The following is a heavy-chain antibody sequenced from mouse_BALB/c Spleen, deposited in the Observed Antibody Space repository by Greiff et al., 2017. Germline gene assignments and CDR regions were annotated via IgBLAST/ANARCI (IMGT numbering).Heavy chain of an antibody. Sequence: EVQLQQSGAELAKPGASVKMSCKASGYTFTSYVMHWVKQKPGQGLEWIGYINPYNDGTKYNEKFKGKATLTSDKSSSTAYMELSSLTSEDSAVYYCAGEYFGNYAWFAYWGQGTLVTVSA. D-gene: IGHD2-1*01. CDR2: INPYNDGT. CDR3: AGEYFGNYAWFAY. J-gene: IGHJ3*01. V-gene: IGHV1-14*01. CDR1: GYTFTSYV.